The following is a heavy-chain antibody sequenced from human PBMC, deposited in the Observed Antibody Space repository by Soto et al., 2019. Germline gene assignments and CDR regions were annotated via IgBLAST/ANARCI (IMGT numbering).Heavy chain of an antibody. V-gene: IGHV4-4*02. J-gene: IGHJ4*02. CDR2: IHHSGST. CDR3: ARDQGSHPGD. CDR1: GGSISNGDW. D-gene: IGHD6-13*01. Sequence: QVQLQESGPGLVRPSGTVSLTCAVSGGSISNGDWCSWVRQPPGKGLEWIGEIHHSGSTNDNPSLKSRVTMSVVPSKNLLSLTLNSGTAADTAFYYCARDQGSHPGDWGQGARVSVSS.